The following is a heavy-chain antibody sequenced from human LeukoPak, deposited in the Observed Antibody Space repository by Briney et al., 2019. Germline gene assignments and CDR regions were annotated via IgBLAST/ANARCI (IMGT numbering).Heavy chain of an antibody. D-gene: IGHD5-12*01. V-gene: IGHV4-59*01. Sequence: PSETLSLTCSVSGGSIGSYHWNWIRQPSGKGLEWIGIVFNNGGTKHNPPLKSRVAISVDTSKNQFALKLSSVTAADTAVYYCVASYGGYVLDYWGQGALVIVSS. CDR2: VFNNGGT. CDR3: VASYGGYVLDY. CDR1: GGSIGSYH. J-gene: IGHJ4*02.